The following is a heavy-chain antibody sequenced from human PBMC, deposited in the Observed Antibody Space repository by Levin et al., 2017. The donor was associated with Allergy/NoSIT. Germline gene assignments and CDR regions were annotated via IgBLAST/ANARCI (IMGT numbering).Heavy chain of an antibody. CDR2: INTDGSST. J-gene: IGHJ4*02. D-gene: IGHD2-15*01. CDR1: GFTFSSYW. CDR3: ARARYCSGETCSHFDY. Sequence: GESLKISCAASGFTFSSYWIHWVRQAPGKGLVWVSRINTDGSSTNYADSVKGRFTISRDNAKNTLYLQMNSLRAEDTAVYYCARARYCSGETCSHFDYWGQGTLVTVSS. V-gene: IGHV3-74*01.